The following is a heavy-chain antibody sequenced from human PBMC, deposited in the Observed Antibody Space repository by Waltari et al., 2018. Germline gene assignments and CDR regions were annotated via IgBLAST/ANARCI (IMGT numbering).Heavy chain of an antibody. J-gene: IGHJ4*02. D-gene: IGHD5-12*01. CDR3: ARDLSGYAGDY. Sequence: QLQLQESGPGLVKPSETLSLTCTVSGGSISSSSYYWGWIRQPPGKGLEWIGSIYYSGSTYYNPSLKSRVTISVDTSKNQFSLKLSSVTAADTVVYYCARDLSGYAGDYWGQGTLVTVSS. CDR1: GGSISSSSYY. CDR2: IYYSGST. V-gene: IGHV4-39*07.